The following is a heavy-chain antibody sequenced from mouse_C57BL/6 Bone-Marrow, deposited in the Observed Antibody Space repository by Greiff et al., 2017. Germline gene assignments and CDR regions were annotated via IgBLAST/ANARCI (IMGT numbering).Heavy chain of an antibody. D-gene: IGHD2-5*01. CDR3: TRSSYSNAWFAY. V-gene: IGHV1-15*01. CDR1: GYTFTDYE. Sequence: QVHVKQSGAELVRPGASVTLSCKASGYTFTDYEMHWVKQTPVHGLEWIGAIDPETGGTAYNQKFKGKAILTADKSSSTAYMELRSLTSEDSAVYYCTRSSYSNAWFAYWGQGTLVTVSA. CDR2: IDPETGGT. J-gene: IGHJ3*01.